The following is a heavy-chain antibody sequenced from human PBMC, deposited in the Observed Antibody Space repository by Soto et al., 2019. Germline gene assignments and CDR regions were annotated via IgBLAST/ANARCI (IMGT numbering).Heavy chain of an antibody. CDR1: GGSISSSSYY. CDR3: ARRVSARVGSSTRSNWYFDL. D-gene: IGHD6-6*01. Sequence: QLQLQESGPGLVKPSETLSLTCTVSGGSISSSSYYWGWIRQPPGKGLEWIGSIYYSGSTYYNPSLKSRVTISVDTSKNQFSLKLSSVTAADTAVYYCARRVSARVGSSTRSNWYFDLWGRGTLVTVSS. V-gene: IGHV4-39*01. J-gene: IGHJ2*01. CDR2: IYYSGST.